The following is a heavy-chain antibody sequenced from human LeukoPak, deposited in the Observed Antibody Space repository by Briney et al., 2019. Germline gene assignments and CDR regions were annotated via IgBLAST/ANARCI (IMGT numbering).Heavy chain of an antibody. CDR3: ARGVAVAGNAPYYYYYYMDV. D-gene: IGHD6-19*01. Sequence: ASVKVSCKASGGTFSSYAISWVRQAPGQGLEWMGRIIPIFGTANYAQKFQGRVTITTDESTSTAYMELSSLRSEDTAVYYCARGVAVAGNAPYYYYYYMDVWGKRTTVTVSS. CDR2: IIPIFGTA. CDR1: GGTFSSYA. J-gene: IGHJ6*03. V-gene: IGHV1-69*05.